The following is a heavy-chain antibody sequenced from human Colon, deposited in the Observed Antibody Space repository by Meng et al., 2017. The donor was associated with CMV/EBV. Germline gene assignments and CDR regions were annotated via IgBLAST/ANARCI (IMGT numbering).Heavy chain of an antibody. J-gene: IGHJ4*02. CDR2: ISNSGTSK. CDR1: GFTFTDYD. Sequence: GESLKISCAVSGFTFTDYDMNWVRQAPGKGLEWISYISNSGTSKYYAASVNGRFTISRDNAKNSVYLQMNSLRAEDTAVYYCASTGPLYGLYFCYWGQGTLVTVSS. V-gene: IGHV3-48*03. CDR3: ASTGPLYGLYFCY. D-gene: IGHD2-8*01.